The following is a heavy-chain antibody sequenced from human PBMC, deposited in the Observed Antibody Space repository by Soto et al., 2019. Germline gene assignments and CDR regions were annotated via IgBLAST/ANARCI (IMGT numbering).Heavy chain of an antibody. CDR3: ARQIYDSDTGPNFQYYFDS. CDR2: IDPSDSQT. Sequence: GESRKISCKGSGYSFAGYWITWVRQKPGKGLEWMGRIDPSDSQTYYSPSFRGHVTISATKSITTVFLQWSSLRASDAAMYYCARQIYDSDTGPNFQYYFDSWGQGTPVTVSS. V-gene: IGHV5-10-1*01. CDR1: GYSFAGYW. D-gene: IGHD3-22*01. J-gene: IGHJ4*02.